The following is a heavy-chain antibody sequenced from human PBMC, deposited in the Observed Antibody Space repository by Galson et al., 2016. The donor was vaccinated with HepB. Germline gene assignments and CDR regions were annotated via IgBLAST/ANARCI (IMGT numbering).Heavy chain of an antibody. Sequence: SLRLSCAASGFTFTSYPIHWVRQAPGKGLEWVGVTSFDGSRVYYAESVDGRFTISSDNSQNTVYLQRHNVKTEDTALYYCTSGFCASISCPLGHYWGQGAQVTVSS. CDR2: TSFDGSRV. CDR3: TSGFCASISCPLGHY. V-gene: IGHV3-30*04. CDR1: GFTFTSYP. J-gene: IGHJ4*02. D-gene: IGHD1-14*01.